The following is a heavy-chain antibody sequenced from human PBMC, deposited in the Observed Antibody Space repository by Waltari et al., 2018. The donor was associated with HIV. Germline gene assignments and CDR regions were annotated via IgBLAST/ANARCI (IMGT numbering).Heavy chain of an antibody. D-gene: IGHD3-22*01. Sequence: QVQLVESGGGAVQPGRSLRLPCAASGFTFNPFSMHWVRQDPGKGLELVAVNSLDGSNKHYADSVKGRCTISRDNSRNSLYLQMSSLRAEDTAVYYCGREGDYYDSSPFDYWGQGTLVTVSS. V-gene: IGHV3-30-3*01. CDR3: GREGDYYDSSPFDY. J-gene: IGHJ4*02. CDR1: GFTFNPFS. CDR2: NSLDGSNK.